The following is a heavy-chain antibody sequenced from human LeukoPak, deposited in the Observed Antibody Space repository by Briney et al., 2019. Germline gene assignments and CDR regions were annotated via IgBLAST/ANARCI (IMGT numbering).Heavy chain of an antibody. J-gene: IGHJ4*02. CDR2: ISGSGGST. D-gene: IGHD3-3*01. CDR1: GFTFSSYA. CDR3: AKDPRITIFGVVPFDY. V-gene: IGHV3-23*01. Sequence: GGSLRLSYAASGFTFSSYAMSWVRQAPGKGLEWVSAISGSGGSTYYADSVKGRFTISRDNSKNTLYLQMNSLRAEDTAVYYCAKDPRITIFGVVPFDYWGQGTLVTVSS.